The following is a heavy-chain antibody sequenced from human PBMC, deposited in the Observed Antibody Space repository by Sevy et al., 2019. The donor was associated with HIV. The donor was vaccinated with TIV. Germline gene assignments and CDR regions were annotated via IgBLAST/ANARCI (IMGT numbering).Heavy chain of an antibody. CDR2: INRDGSST. D-gene: IGHD6-13*01. J-gene: IGHJ1*01. CDR1: GFSFNTYW. V-gene: IGHV3-74*01. CDR3: VRGTTSSSRQGAQYFQH. Sequence: GGSLRLSCAASGFSFNTYWMHWVRQTPGKGLVWVSHINRDGSSTNYGDSVKGRFTTSRDNAKNTLSLQMNSLRAEDTAVYYCVRGTTSSSRQGAQYFQHWGQGTLVTVSS.